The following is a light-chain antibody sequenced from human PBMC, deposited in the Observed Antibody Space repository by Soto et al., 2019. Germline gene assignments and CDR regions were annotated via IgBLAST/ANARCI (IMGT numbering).Light chain of an antibody. Sequence: LTCKASESVSSNLAWYQQKPGQAPRLLIYGASTRATGIPARFSGSGSGTEFTPTISSLQSEDFALYYCQQYHNWPPKTFGQGTQVDIK. J-gene: IGKJ1*01. V-gene: IGKV3-15*01. CDR1: ESVSSN. CDR2: GAS. CDR3: QQYHNWPPKT.